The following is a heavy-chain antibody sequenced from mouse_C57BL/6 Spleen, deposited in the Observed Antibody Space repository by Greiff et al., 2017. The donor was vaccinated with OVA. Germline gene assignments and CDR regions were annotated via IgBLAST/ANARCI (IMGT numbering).Heavy chain of an antibody. V-gene: IGHV1-72*01. CDR1: GYTFTSYW. CDR2: IDPNSGGT. D-gene: IGHD1-1*01. J-gene: IGHJ4*01. Sequence: QVQLQQPGAELVKPGASVKLSCKASGYTFTSYWMHWVKQRPGRGLEWIGRIDPNSGGTKYNEKFKSKATLTVDKPSSKAYMQLLRLTSDDSAVYYCASHYYGSNYYSMDYWGQGPSVTVSS. CDR3: ASHYYGSNYYSMDY.